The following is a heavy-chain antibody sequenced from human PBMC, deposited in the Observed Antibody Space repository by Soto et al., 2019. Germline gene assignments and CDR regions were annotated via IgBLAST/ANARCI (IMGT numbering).Heavy chain of an antibody. CDR1: GGSVSSGGYY. J-gene: IGHJ6*03. CDR2: IYYSGNT. D-gene: IGHD2-2*01. V-gene: IGHV4-31*03. Sequence: QVQLQESGPGLVKPSQTLSLTCTVSGGSVSSGGYYWSWIRQHPGKGLEWIGYIYYSGNTYYNPSLKSRVTISLDTSKNPFSLKLSSVTAADTAVYYCARVRSSTYYYYYYMDVWGKGTTVTVSS. CDR3: ARVRSSTYYYYYYMDV.